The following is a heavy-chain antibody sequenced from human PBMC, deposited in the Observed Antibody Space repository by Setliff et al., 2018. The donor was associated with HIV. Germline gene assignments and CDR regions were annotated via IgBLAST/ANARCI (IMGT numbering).Heavy chain of an antibody. CDR2: ISSNTGNP. CDR3: ARDGYYYDSSGHLAYYFDY. Sequence: GASVKVSCKASGYTFTTYSLNWVRQVPGQGVEWMGWISSNTGNPIYAQDFTGRFVFSLDTSVSTAYLQISSLKAEDIAVYYCARDGYYYDSSGHLAYYFDYWGQGTLVTVS. CDR1: GYTFTTYS. J-gene: IGHJ4*02. V-gene: IGHV7-4-1*02. D-gene: IGHD3-22*01.